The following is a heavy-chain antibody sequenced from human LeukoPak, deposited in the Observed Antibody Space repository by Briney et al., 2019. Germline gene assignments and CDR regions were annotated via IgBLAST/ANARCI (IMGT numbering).Heavy chain of an antibody. CDR2: MNPNSGNT. J-gene: IGHJ5*02. D-gene: IGHD6-19*01. CDR3: AKDAPSSGWYNGLFDP. Sequence: GASVKVSCKASGYTFTSYDINWVRQATGQGLEWMGWMNPNSGNTGYAQKFQGRVTMTRNTSISTAYMELSSLRSEDTAVYYCAKDAPSSGWYNGLFDPWGQGTLVTVSS. V-gene: IGHV1-8*01. CDR1: GYTFTSYD.